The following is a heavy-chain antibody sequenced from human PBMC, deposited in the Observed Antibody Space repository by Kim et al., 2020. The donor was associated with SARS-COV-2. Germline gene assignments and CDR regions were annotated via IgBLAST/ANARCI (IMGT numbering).Heavy chain of an antibody. V-gene: IGHV3-30*04. Sequence: GGSLRLSCAASRFTFSNYAMHWVRQAPGKGLEWVAVISYDGSRKYYADSVKGRFTISRDNSKNTLYLQMNSLRVEDTAVYYCASVGGTPIDAFYLWGQGT. J-gene: IGHJ3*01. CDR2: ISYDGSRK. CDR3: ASVGGTPIDAFYL. CDR1: RFTFSNYA. D-gene: IGHD1-26*01.